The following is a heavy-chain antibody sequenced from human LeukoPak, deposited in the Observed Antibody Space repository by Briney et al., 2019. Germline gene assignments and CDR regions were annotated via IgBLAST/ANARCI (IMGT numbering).Heavy chain of an antibody. J-gene: IGHJ4*02. CDR1: GFTFSSYA. Sequence: GGSLRLSCAASGFTFSSYAMSWVRQAPGKGLEWVSAISGSGGSTYYADSVKGRFTISRDNSKNTLYLQMNSLRAEDTAVYYCAKDLGPYGSGSYGEDHWGQGTLVAVSS. CDR2: ISGSGGST. CDR3: AKDLGPYGSGSYGEDH. D-gene: IGHD3-10*01. V-gene: IGHV3-23*01.